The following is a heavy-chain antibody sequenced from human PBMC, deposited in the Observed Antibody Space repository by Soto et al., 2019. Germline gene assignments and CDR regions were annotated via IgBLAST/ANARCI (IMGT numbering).Heavy chain of an antibody. CDR1: GFTFSSYA. J-gene: IGHJ6*02. D-gene: IGHD2-2*01. V-gene: IGHV3-30-3*01. CDR3: ASRSRPCSSTSCYYYYYGMDV. Sequence: GGSLRLSCAASGFTFSSYAMHWVRQAPGKGLEWVAVISYDGSNKYYADSVKGRFTISRDNSKNTLYLQMNSLRAEDTAVYYCASRSRPCSSTSCYYYYYGMDVWGQGTTVTVSS. CDR2: ISYDGSNK.